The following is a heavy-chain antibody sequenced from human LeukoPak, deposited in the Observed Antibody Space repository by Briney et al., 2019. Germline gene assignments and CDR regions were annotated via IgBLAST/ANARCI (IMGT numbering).Heavy chain of an antibody. CDR2: ISAYNGNT. CDR3: ASSVVTHGTLDY. J-gene: IGHJ4*02. Sequence: ASVKVSCKASGYTFTSYGISWVRQAPGQGLEWMGWISAYNGNTNYAQKFQGRVTMTTDTSTSTAYMELRSLRSDDTAVYYCASSVVTHGTLDYWGQGTLVTVSP. D-gene: IGHD2-21*02. CDR1: GYTFTSYG. V-gene: IGHV1-18*01.